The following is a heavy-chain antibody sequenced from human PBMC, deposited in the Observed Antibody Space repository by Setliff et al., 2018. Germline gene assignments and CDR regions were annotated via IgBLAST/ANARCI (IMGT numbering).Heavy chain of an antibody. J-gene: IGHJ4*02. D-gene: IGHD3-10*01. Sequence: NPSETLSLTCSVSGASITSGGFYWTWIRQPAGKGLEWIGHIDPSGNTNYHPSLKSRVTISGDTSKNQFSLKLTSVTAADTAVYFCARSLGSGSYYNSRPFYSDYWGQGTLVTVSS. CDR3: ARSLGSGSYYNSRPFYSDY. CDR1: GASITSGGFY. V-gene: IGHV4-61*09. CDR2: IDPSGNT.